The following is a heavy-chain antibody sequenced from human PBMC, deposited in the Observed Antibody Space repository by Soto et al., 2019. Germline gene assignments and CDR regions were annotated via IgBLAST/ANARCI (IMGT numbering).Heavy chain of an antibody. CDR2: INHSGST. J-gene: IGHJ6*02. Sequence: SETLSLTCAVYGGSFSGYYWSWIRQPPGKGLEWIGEINHSGSTNYNPSLKSRVTISVDTSKNQFSLKLSSVTAADTAVYYCARGRGVRGANHYYYYYGMDVWGQGTTVTVSS. D-gene: IGHD3-10*01. CDR3: ARGRGVRGANHYYYYYGMDV. CDR1: GGSFSGYY. V-gene: IGHV4-34*01.